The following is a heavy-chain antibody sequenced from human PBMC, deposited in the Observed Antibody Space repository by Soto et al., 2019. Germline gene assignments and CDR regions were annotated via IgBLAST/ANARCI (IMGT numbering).Heavy chain of an antibody. CDR2: ISPNGGST. J-gene: IGHJ4*02. D-gene: IGHD6-13*01. Sequence: QVHLVQSGAEVKKPGASVKVSCKASGYIFINYYVHWVRQAPGEGLEWIGIISPNGGSTHYAQKFRGRVTMASDTSTSTVYMYLSSLRSDDTAVYYCARDLAAADYWGQGTLVTVSS. CDR1: GYIFINYY. V-gene: IGHV1-46*01. CDR3: ARDLAAADY.